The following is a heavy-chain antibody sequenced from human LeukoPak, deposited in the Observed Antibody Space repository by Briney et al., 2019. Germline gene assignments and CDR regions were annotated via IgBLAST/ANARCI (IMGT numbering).Heavy chain of an antibody. Sequence: SETLSLTCTVSGGSISSSYWSWIRQPAGKGLEWIGRIYLSETTNYNPSLKSRVTISVDTSKNQFSLKLSSVTAADTAVYYCARTTMVRGTYYMDVWGKGTTVTISS. CDR1: GGSISSSY. V-gene: IGHV4-4*07. J-gene: IGHJ6*03. CDR3: ARTTMVRGTYYMDV. D-gene: IGHD3-10*01. CDR2: IYLSETT.